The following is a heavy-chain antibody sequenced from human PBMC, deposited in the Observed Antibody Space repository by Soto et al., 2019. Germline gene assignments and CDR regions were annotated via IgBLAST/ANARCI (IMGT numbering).Heavy chain of an antibody. Sequence: SSVKVSCKASGGTFSSYAISWVRQAPGQGLEWMGGIIPIFGTASYAQKFQGRVTITAGESTSTAYMELSSLRSEDTAEYYYSRGRRLRCLEWLSSWGQGTMGT. CDR3: SRGRRLRCLEWLSS. D-gene: IGHD3-3*01. CDR2: IIPIFGTA. J-gene: IGHJ5*02. CDR1: GGTFSSYA. V-gene: IGHV1-69*13.